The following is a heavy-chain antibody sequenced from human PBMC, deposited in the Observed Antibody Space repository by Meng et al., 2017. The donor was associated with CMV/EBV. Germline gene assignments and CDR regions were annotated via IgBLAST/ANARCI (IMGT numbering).Heavy chain of an antibody. CDR3: AFYPYGDPSY. J-gene: IGHJ4*02. CDR1: GFTFSSYA. D-gene: IGHD4-17*01. CDR2: ISYDGSNK. Sequence: GESLKISCAASGFTFSSYAMHWVRQAPGKGLEWVAVISYDGSNKCYADSVKGRFTISRDNSKNTLYLQMNSLRAEDTAVYYCAFYPYGDPSYWGQGTLVTVSS. V-gene: IGHV3-30*04.